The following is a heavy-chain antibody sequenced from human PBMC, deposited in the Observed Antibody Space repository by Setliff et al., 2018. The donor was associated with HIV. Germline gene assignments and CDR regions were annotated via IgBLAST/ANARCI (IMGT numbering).Heavy chain of an antibody. D-gene: IGHD3-10*01. CDR3: ARGAHPGSAEDYYYYYMDV. CDR2: IIPILGTA. V-gene: IGHV1-69*05. Sequence: GASVKVSCKASGGTFSNYAINWVRQAPGQGLEWMVGIIPILGTANYAQKFQGRVTITTDESTSTAYMELSSLRSEDTAVYYCARGAHPGSAEDYYYYYMDVWGKGTTVTVSS. CDR1: GGTFSNYA. J-gene: IGHJ6*03.